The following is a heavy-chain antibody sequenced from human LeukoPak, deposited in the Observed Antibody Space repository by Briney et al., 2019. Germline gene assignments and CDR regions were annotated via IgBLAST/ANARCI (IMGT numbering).Heavy chain of an antibody. CDR2: INPSGGST. D-gene: IGHD5-12*01. V-gene: IGHV1-46*01. J-gene: IGHJ6*03. CDR1: GYTFTSYY. Sequence: GASVKVSCKASGYTFTSYYMHWVRQAPGQGLEWMGIINPSGGSTSYAQKFQGRVTMTRDTSTSTVYMELSSLRPEDTAVYYCAKGSGYEAQYYYYYMDVWGKGTTVTISS. CDR3: AKGSGYEAQYYYYYMDV.